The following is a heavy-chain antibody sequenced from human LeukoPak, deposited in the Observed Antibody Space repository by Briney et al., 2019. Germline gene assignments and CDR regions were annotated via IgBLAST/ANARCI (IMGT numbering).Heavy chain of an antibody. D-gene: IGHD6-19*01. Sequence: ASVKVSCKASGYTFTGYYMHWVRQAPGQGLEWMGWINPNSGGTNYAQKFQGRVTMTRDTSISTAYMELSRLRSDDTAVYYCARADSSGWSESFDYWGQGILVTVSS. CDR1: GYTFTGYY. J-gene: IGHJ4*02. V-gene: IGHV1-2*02. CDR2: INPNSGGT. CDR3: ARADSSGWSESFDY.